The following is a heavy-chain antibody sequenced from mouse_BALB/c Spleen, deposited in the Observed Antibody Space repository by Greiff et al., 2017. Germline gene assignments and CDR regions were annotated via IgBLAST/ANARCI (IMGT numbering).Heavy chain of an antibody. CDR2: INPSSGYT. Sequence: QVQLQQSGAELARPGASVKMSCKASGYTFTSYTMHWVKQRPGQGLEWIGYINPSSGYTNYNQKFKSKATLTVDKSSSTAYMQLSSLTSEDSAVYYCANPAYYGNSFAYWGQGTLVTVSA. J-gene: IGHJ3*01. V-gene: IGHV1-4*01. CDR3: ANPAYYGNSFAY. D-gene: IGHD2-10*01. CDR1: GYTFTSYT.